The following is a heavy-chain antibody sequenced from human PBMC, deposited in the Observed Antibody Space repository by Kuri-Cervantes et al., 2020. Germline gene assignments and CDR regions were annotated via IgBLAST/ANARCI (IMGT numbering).Heavy chain of an antibody. CDR1: GGTFSSYA. J-gene: IGHJ2*01. CDR3: ARLDYGDYEGGYFDL. V-gene: IGHV1-69*05. CDR2: IIPIFGTA. Sequence: SVKVSCKASGGTFSSYAISWVRQAPGQGLEWMGGIIPIFGTANYAQKFQGRVIITRDTSASTAYMELSSLRSEDTAVYYCARLDYGDYEGGYFDLWGRGTLVTVSS. D-gene: IGHD4-17*01.